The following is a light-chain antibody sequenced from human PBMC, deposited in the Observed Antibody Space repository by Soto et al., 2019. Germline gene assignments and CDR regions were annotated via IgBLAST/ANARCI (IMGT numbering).Light chain of an antibody. CDR1: QSLSSN. CDR2: GAS. CDR3: QHYNGCSLT. V-gene: IGKV3-15*01. Sequence: EIVFTQSPGTLSLSPGERATLSCRASQSLSSNLAWYQQKPGXAPMLLIIGASERVTGIPARFSGSVSGTEFTLSISTLHSDDFAVYYCQHYNGCSLTFLQGT. J-gene: IGKJ1*01.